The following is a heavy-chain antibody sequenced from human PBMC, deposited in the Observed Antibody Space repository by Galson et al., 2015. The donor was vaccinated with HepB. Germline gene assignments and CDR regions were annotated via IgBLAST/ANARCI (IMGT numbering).Heavy chain of an antibody. J-gene: IGHJ4*02. CDR1: GGTFSSYA. V-gene: IGHV1-69*01. D-gene: IGHD6-13*01. CDR2: IIPIFGIA. CDR3: ARGPFDYSSFDY. Sequence: SCKASGGTFSSYAISWVRQAPGQGLEWMGGIIPIFGIANYAQKFQGRVTITADESTSTAYMELSSLRSEDTAVYYCARGPFDYSSFDYWGQGTLVTVSS.